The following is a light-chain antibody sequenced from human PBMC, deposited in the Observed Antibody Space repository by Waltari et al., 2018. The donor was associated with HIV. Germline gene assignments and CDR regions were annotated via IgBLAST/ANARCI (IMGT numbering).Light chain of an antibody. CDR3: SSYMNSGTLV. V-gene: IGLV2-14*01. J-gene: IGLJ3*02. Sequence: HSGLTQPAYAHASLGQSITISCFPSSADLTPQNHVPWYQHHPDKAPQLVLYDDNIRPSGIPFRFSASKSGNTASLTISGLQVDDEADYYCSSYMNSGTLVFGGGTKVTVL. CDR2: DDN. CDR1: SADLTPQNH.